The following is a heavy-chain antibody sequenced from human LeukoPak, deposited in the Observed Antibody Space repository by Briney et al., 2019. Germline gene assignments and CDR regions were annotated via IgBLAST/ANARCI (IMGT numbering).Heavy chain of an antibody. D-gene: IGHD5-18*01. Sequence: QTGGSLRLSCAASGFTFSNYGMDWVRQAPGKGLEWVALIWSDGSNKLYADSVKGRFTISRDNSKNTLYLQINSLRAEDTAVYYCAKDDSYGRFDYWGQGTLVTVSS. CDR2: IWSDGSNK. CDR1: GFTFSNYG. V-gene: IGHV3-30*02. CDR3: AKDDSYGRFDY. J-gene: IGHJ4*02.